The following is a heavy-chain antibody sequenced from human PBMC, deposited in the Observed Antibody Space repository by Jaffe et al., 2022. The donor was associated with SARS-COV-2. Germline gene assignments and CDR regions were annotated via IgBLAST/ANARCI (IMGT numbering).Heavy chain of an antibody. V-gene: IGHV3-23*01. J-gene: IGHJ4*02. CDR1: GFTFSSYA. Sequence: EVQLLESGGGLVQPGGSLRLSCAASGFTFSSYAMSWVRQAPGKGLEWVSAISGSGGSTYYADSVKGRFTISRDNSKNTLYLQMNSLRAEDTAVYYCAKGEGILRGVIITVGEWGQGTLVTVSS. CDR2: ISGSGGST. CDR3: AKGEGILRGVIITVGE. D-gene: IGHD3-10*01.